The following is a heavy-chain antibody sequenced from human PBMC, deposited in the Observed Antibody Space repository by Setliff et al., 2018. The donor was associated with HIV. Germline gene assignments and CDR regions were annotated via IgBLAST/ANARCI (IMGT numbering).Heavy chain of an antibody. CDR2: IISGSSTV. V-gene: IGHV3-48*01. CDR3: APWGAQPKPFDY. D-gene: IGHD7-27*01. Sequence: GGSLRLSCAGSGVTFFSTYSMNWVRQAPGKGLECVAYIISGSSTVYYADSVKGRFTVSRDNAKNSVYLEMNSLRAEDTAVYYCAPWGAQPKPFDYWGQGTLVTVSS. J-gene: IGHJ4*02. CDR1: GVTFFSTYS.